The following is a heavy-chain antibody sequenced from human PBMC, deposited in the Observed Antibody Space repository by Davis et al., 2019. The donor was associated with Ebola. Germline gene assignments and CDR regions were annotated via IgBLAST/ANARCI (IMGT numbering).Heavy chain of an antibody. Sequence: GESLKISCAASGFTFGNYGIHWVLQAPGKGLEWVAFIRSDGSDLYHVDSVKGRFTISRDNAKNSLYLQMNSLRAEDTAVYYCASVFSRVKEGNYYYYYGMDVWGQGTTVTVSS. V-gene: IGHV3-30*02. CDR1: GFTFGNYG. D-gene: IGHD3-9*01. CDR2: IRSDGSDL. CDR3: ASVFSRVKEGNYYYYYGMDV. J-gene: IGHJ6*02.